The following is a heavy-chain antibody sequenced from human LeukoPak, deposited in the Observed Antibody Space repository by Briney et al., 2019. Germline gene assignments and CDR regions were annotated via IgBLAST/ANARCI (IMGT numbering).Heavy chain of an antibody. V-gene: IGHV4-59*01. CDR2: IYYSGST. CDR3: ARASRPWGYYDGSGSYTDYYMDV. D-gene: IGHD3-10*01. Sequence: SETLSDTCTGTRGSISRYYWSWIRPPPGKGVAWMGYIYYSGSTNYNPSPKSRVTISVDTCKNQFSLKLSSVTAADTAMYYCARASRPWGYYDGSGSYTDYYMDVWGKGTTVTVSS. CDR1: RGSISRYY. J-gene: IGHJ6*03.